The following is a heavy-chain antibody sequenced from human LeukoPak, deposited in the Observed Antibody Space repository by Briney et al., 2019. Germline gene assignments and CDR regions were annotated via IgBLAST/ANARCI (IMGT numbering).Heavy chain of an antibody. V-gene: IGHV3-15*01. CDR2: IKSKTDGGTI. CDR1: GFTFSNAL. CDR3: TTPAWYYDNSGHYAY. Sequence: GGSLRLSCAASGFTFSNALMTWVRQAPGKGLELVGRIKSKTDGGTIDYAAPVKGRFTISRDDSENTLYLQMNSLKTEDTAVYYCTTPAWYYDNSGHYAYWGQGTLVTVSS. D-gene: IGHD3-22*01. J-gene: IGHJ4*02.